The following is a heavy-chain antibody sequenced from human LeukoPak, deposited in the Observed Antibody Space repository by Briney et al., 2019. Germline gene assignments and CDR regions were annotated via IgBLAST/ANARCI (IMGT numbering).Heavy chain of an antibody. D-gene: IGHD3-10*01. CDR2: IYHSGST. CDR1: GYSISSGYY. CDR3: AREPKYGSGSYYLDY. V-gene: IGHV4-38-2*02. Sequence: SETLSLTRAVSGYSISSGYYWGWIRQPPGKGLEWIGSIYHSGSTYYNPSLKSRVTISVDTSKNQFSLKLSSVTAADTAVYYCAREPKYGSGSYYLDYWGQGTLVTVSS. J-gene: IGHJ4*02.